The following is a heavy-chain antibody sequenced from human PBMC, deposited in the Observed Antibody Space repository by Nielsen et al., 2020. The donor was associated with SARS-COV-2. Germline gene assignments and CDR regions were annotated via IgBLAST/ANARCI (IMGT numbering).Heavy chain of an antibody. CDR1: GFTFDDYT. D-gene: IGHD3-16*01. V-gene: IGHV3-43*01. Sequence: GGSLRLSCAASGFTFDDYTMHWVRQAPGKGLEWVSLISWDGGSTYYADSVKGRFTISRDNSKNSLYLQMNSLRTEDTALYYCAKDEGGTFDYWGQGTLVTVSS. CDR3: AKDEGGTFDY. CDR2: ISWDGGST. J-gene: IGHJ4*02.